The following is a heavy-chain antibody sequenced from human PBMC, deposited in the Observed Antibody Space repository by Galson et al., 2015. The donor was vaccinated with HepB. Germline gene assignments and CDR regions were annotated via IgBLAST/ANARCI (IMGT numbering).Heavy chain of an antibody. CDR3: TTGPEKSWSGDFDY. CDR1: GFTFTDAW. D-gene: IGHD3-3*01. CDR2: FRSKADGGTT. J-gene: IGHJ4*02. Sequence: SLRLSCAASGFTFTDAWMSWVRQAPGKGLEWVGRFRSKADGGTTDYAAPVKGRFTISRDDSKSMVYLQMNSLKIEDTAVYYCTTGPEKSWSGDFDYWGQETLVTVSS. V-gene: IGHV3-15*01.